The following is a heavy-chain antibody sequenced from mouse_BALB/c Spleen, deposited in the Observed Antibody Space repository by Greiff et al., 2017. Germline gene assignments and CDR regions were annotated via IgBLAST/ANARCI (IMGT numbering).Heavy chain of an antibody. D-gene: IGHD1-2*01. Sequence: QVQLQQPGAELVRPGSSVKISCKASGYAFSSYWMNWVKQRPGQGLEWIGQIYPGDGDTNYNGKFKGKATLTADKSSSTAYMQLSSLTSEDSAVYFCARSPITTASMDYWGQGTSVTVSS. CDR1: GYAFSSYW. J-gene: IGHJ4*01. CDR2: IYPGDGDT. V-gene: IGHV1-80*01. CDR3: ARSPITTASMDY.